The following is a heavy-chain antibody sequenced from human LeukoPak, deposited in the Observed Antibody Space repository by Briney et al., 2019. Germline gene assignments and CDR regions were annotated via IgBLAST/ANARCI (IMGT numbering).Heavy chain of an antibody. CDR1: GFTFSGYH. CDR3: ARDQEGDGYLKFDY. Sequence: GGSLRLSCAASGFTFSGYHMNWVRQAPGKGLEGVSSISSNGRYIYYADSVKGRFTISRDNAKNSLYLQMDSLRVEDTAVYCCARDQEGDGYLKFDYWGHGTLVTVSS. J-gene: IGHJ4*01. CDR2: ISSNGRYI. V-gene: IGHV3-21*01. D-gene: IGHD5-24*01.